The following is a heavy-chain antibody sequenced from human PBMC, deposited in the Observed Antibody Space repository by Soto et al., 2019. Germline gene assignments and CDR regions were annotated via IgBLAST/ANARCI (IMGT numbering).Heavy chain of an antibody. V-gene: IGHV5-51*01. J-gene: IGHJ4*02. CDR1: GYTFTNYW. CDR2: VYPGDSET. D-gene: IGHD6-13*01. CDR3: TRLWGSSWLYFDY. Sequence: EVQLVQSGAEVKKPGDFLEISCKASGYTFTNYWIGWVRQMPGKGLEWMGIVYPGDSETRYSLSFQGQVTISADKSITTAYLQWPSLKASDTAMYYCTRLWGSSWLYFDYWGQGALVTVSS.